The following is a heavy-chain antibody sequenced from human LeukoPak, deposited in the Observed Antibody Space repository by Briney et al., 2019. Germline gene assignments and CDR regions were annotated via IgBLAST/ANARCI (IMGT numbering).Heavy chain of an antibody. CDR2: MNPNSGNT. D-gene: IGHD6-19*01. V-gene: IGHV1-8*01. CDR1: GYTFTSYD. J-gene: IGHJ3*02. Sequence: ASVKVSCKASGYTFTSYDINWVRQATGQGLEWMGWMNPNSGNTGYAQKFQGRVTMTRNTSISTAYMELSSLRSEDTAVYYCARDASSGWYGGDAFDTWGQGTMVTVSS. CDR3: ARDASSGWYGGDAFDT.